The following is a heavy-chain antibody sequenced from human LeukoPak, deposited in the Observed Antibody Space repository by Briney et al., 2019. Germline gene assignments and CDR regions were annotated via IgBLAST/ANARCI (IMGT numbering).Heavy chain of an antibody. D-gene: IGHD3-22*01. J-gene: IGHJ4*02. Sequence: GGPLRLSCAASGFTFSSAWMTWVRQAPGKGLEWVAHIKEDGTEQYYVDSVKGRFTISRDNAKNSVDLQMNSLRAEDTAVYYCVRDYYDSSGYSDYWGQGTLVTVSS. CDR3: VRDYYDSSGYSDY. V-gene: IGHV3-7*01. CDR2: IKEDGTEQ. CDR1: GFTFSSAW.